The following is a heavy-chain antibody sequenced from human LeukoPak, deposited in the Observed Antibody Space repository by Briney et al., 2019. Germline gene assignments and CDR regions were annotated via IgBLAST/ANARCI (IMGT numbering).Heavy chain of an antibody. D-gene: IGHD4-17*01. CDR2: ISSSSSTI. V-gene: IGHV3-48*01. CDR3: AREAYGDNAIEYFQH. Sequence: GGSLRLSCAASGFTFSTYGMHWVRQAPGKGLEWVSYISSSSSTIYYADSVKGRFTISRDNAKNSLYLQMNSLRAEDTAVYYCAREAYGDNAIEYFQHWGQGTLVTVSS. CDR1: GFTFSTYG. J-gene: IGHJ1*01.